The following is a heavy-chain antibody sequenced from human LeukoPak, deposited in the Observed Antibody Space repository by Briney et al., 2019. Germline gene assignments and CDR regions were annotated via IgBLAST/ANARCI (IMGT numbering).Heavy chain of an antibody. Sequence: GDSVKVSCKTAGYTFRSYDMTWVRQAPGQGLEWMGWIRGYNGQTNYAQKFQGRVTLTTDTSTNTAYMELRSLGSDDTAVYFCARQPSGTTYFDYWGQGTLVTVSS. CDR3: ARQPSGTTYFDY. CDR1: GYTFRSYD. J-gene: IGHJ4*02. CDR2: IRGYNGQT. V-gene: IGHV1-18*01. D-gene: IGHD1-7*01.